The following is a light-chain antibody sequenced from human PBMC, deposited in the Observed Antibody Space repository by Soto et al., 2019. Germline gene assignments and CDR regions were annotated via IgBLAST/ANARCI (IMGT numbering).Light chain of an antibody. CDR3: QQYYSIPLT. CDR1: RSVLYKSNNKNH. CDR2: WAS. Sequence: DIVMTQSPDSLAVSLGERATMNCKCSRSVLYKSNNKNHLAWYQQKPGQPPKLLIYWASTRESGVPDRFSGSGPGTDFTLTISSLQAEDVAVYYCQQYYSIPLTFGGGTKVDIK. V-gene: IGKV4-1*01. J-gene: IGKJ4*01.